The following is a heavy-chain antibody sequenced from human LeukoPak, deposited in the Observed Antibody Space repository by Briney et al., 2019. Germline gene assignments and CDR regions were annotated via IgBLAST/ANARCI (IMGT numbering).Heavy chain of an antibody. J-gene: IGHJ3*02. CDR1: GFTFSNYA. CDR3: ARKGIAAPGTHDAFAI. Sequence: GGSLRLSCAASGFTFSNYAMSWVRQAPGKGLEWVSAISGSGGSTYYADSVKGRFTVSRDNAKNTLSLQMNSLRVEDTAFYYCARKGIAAPGTHDAFAIWGQGTMVTVSS. V-gene: IGHV3-23*01. CDR2: ISGSGGST. D-gene: IGHD6-13*01.